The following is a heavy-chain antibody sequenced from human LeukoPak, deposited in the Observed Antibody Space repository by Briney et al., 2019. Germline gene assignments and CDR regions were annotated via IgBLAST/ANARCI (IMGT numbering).Heavy chain of an antibody. CDR3: GKGSLAVAATPLDF. CDR1: GFDFSNSF. D-gene: IGHD6-19*01. Sequence: GGSLRLSCTASGFDFSNSFMSWVRQAPGKGLEWISYISSRSTTIYYADSVKGRFTISRDNGKNTVYLQMNNLRVDDTAVFYCGKGSLAVAATPLDFWGQGTLVTVSS. J-gene: IGHJ4*02. CDR2: ISSRSTTI. V-gene: IGHV3-11*01.